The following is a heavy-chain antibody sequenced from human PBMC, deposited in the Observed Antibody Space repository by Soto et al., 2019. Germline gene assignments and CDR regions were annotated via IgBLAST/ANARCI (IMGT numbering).Heavy chain of an antibody. CDR1: GGQFSSYA. V-gene: IGHV1-69*13. D-gene: IGHD5-12*01. CDR2: IIPIFGTA. Sequence: VKSWCEDSGGQFSSYAISWVRQAPGQGLEWMGGIIPIFGTANYAQKFQGRVTITADESTSTAYMELSSLRSEDTAVYYCARDRLGYSGYYYMSRRNTYYYYYAMDVWG. CDR3: ARDRLGYSGYYYMSRRNTYYYYYAMDV. J-gene: IGHJ6*02.